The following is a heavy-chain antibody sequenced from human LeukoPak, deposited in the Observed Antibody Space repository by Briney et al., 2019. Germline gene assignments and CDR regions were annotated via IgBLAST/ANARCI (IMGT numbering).Heavy chain of an antibody. CDR3: ARHGNWDPFDY. V-gene: IGHV4-39*01. CDR2: IYYSGST. CDR1: GDSINSSDYY. J-gene: IGHJ4*02. D-gene: IGHD7-27*01. Sequence: KPSETLSLTCTVSGDSINSSDYYWAWIRQPRGEGLEWIGTIYYSGSTYYKSSLKSRLTISVDSSKNQFSLKMISVTAADTGVYYCARHGNWDPFDYWGQGALVTVSS.